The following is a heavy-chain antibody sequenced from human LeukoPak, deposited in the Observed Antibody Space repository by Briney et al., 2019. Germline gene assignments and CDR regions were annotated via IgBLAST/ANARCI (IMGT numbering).Heavy chain of an antibody. J-gene: IGHJ3*02. Sequence: GGSLRLSCAASGFTFSSYAMHWVRQAPGKGLEWVAVISYDGSNKYYADSVKGRFTISRDNSKNTLYLQMNSLRAEDTAVYYCAGGIAVAGEGAFDIWGQGTMVTVSS. CDR1: GFTFSSYA. D-gene: IGHD6-19*01. V-gene: IGHV3-30*04. CDR2: ISYDGSNK. CDR3: AGGIAVAGEGAFDI.